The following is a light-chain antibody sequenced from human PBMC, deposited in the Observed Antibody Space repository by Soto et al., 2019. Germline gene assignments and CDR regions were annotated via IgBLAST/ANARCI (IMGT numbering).Light chain of an antibody. J-gene: IGKJ5*01. Sequence: EIVLTQSPDTLSVSPGERATLSCRASQTVGSNLAWYQQKPGQAPRLLIYGASTRASDTPARFSGSGSVTEFALTISSLQSEDFAVHYCQQYNNWPITFGQGTRLEIK. CDR1: QTVGSN. CDR2: GAS. CDR3: QQYNNWPIT. V-gene: IGKV3D-15*01.